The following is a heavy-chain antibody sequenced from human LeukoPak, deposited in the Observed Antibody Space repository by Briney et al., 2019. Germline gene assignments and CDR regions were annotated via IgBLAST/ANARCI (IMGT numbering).Heavy chain of an antibody. D-gene: IGHD1-26*01. V-gene: IGHV1-46*03. CDR1: GYTFTSYY. CDR3: AWASGSYYSIDY. CDR2: INPSGGST. J-gene: IGHJ4*02. Sequence: ASVKVSCKASGYTFTSYYMHWVRQAPGQGLEWMGIINPSGGSTSYAQKFQGRVTMTRDTSTGTVYMELSSLRSEDTAVYYCAWASGSYYSIDYWGQGTLVTVSS.